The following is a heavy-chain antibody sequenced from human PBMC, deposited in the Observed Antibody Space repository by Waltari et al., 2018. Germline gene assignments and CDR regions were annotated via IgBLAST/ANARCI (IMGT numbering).Heavy chain of an antibody. V-gene: IGHV1-2*02. J-gene: IGHJ4*02. CDR1: GYTFTGYY. D-gene: IGHD1-26*01. CDR2: INPNSGST. CDR3: ARAVPQWELLL. Sequence: QVQLVQSVAEVKKPGASVKVSCKASGYTFTGYYMHWVRQAPGQGLEWMGWINPNSGSTNYAQEFQGRVTMTRDTSISTAYMELSRLRSDDTAVYYCARAVPQWELLLWGQGTLVTVSS.